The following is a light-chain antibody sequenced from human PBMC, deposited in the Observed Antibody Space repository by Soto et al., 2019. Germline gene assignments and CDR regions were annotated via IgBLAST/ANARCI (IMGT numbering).Light chain of an antibody. J-gene: IGKJ4*01. CDR2: AAS. CDR3: QQGHSFPLT. V-gene: IGKV1-39*01. Sequence: DIQMTQSPSSLSASVGDRVTITCRASQSISSYLNWYQQKPGKAPKLLISAASSLQSGVPSRFSGSGSGTDFTLTINSLQPEDFATYYCQQGHSFPLTFXGGTKVDIK. CDR1: QSISSY.